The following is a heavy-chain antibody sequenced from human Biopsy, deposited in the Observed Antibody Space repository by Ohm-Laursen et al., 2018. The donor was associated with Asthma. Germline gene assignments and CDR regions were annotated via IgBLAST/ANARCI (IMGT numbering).Heavy chain of an antibody. CDR1: GYTFTSTVYG. CDR3: ARGYSGSDRIVYYYSGLEV. Sequence: GASVKVSCKASGYTFTSTVYGISWVRQAPGQGLEWMGWIRPHTGDTNYAQMLRGRVTMTTDTSTSTAYMELRGLRSDDTAVYYCARGYSGSDRIVYYYSGLEVWGQGTTVTVSS. CDR2: IRPHTGDT. J-gene: IGHJ6*02. D-gene: IGHD5-12*01. V-gene: IGHV1-18*01.